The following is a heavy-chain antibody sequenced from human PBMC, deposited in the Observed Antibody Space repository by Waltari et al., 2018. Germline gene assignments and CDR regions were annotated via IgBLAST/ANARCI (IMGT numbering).Heavy chain of an antibody. CDR3: ISGLDYATPM. V-gene: IGHV4-34*01. J-gene: IGHJ3*01. Sequence: QVQLQQWGAGLLKPSETLSLTCGVRGGSFSSYYWSWIRQSPGKGLEWIGEINHAGNIHYNPSVKSRVTMSIDTARNQFSLEVKSVIAADTAVYARISGLDYATPMWGLGTVVTVSS. CDR2: INHAGNI. CDR1: GGSFSSYY. D-gene: IGHD5-12*01.